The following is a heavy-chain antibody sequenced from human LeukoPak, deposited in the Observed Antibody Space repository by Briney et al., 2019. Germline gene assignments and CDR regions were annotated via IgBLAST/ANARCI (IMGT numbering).Heavy chain of an antibody. CDR1: GFTFRNHW. V-gene: IGHV3-74*01. J-gene: IGHJ4*02. CDR3: ARNNWGIDY. D-gene: IGHD7-27*01. CDR2: INSDGSDT. Sequence: PGGSLRLSCAASGFTFRNHWMHWVRQAPGKGLVWVARINSDGSDTSHADSVEGRFTISRDNAKDTLYLQMNRLRVEDTAVYYCARNNWGIDYWGQGTLVAVSS.